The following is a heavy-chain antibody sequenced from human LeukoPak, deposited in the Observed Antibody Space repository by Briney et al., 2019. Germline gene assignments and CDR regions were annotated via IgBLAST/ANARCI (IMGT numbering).Heavy chain of an antibody. CDR3: ARHPHYYDSSGYYLAWFDP. Sequence: SETLSLTCTVSGGSISSYYWSWIRQPPGKGLEWIGYIYYSGSTNYNPSLKSRVTISVDTSKNQFSLKLSSVTAADTAVYYCARHPHYYDSSGYYLAWFDPWGQGTLVTVSS. CDR1: GGSISSYY. D-gene: IGHD3-22*01. CDR2: IYYSGST. J-gene: IGHJ5*02. V-gene: IGHV4-59*08.